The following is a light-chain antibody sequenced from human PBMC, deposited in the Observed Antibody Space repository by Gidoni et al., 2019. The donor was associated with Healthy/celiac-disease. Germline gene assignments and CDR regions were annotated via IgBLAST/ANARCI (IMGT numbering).Light chain of an antibody. CDR2: LGS. CDR1: QSPLHSNGYNY. J-gene: IGKJ4*01. V-gene: IGKV2-28*01. Sequence: DIVMTQSPLSLPVTPGEPASISRRSSQSPLHSNGYNYLDWYLQKPGQSPQLLIYLGSNRASGVPDRFSGSGSGTDFTLKISRVEAEDVGVYYCMQALQTPLTFGGGTKVEIK. CDR3: MQALQTPLT.